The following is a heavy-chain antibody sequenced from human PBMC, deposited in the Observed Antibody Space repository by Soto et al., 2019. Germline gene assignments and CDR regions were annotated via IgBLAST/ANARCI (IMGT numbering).Heavy chain of an antibody. CDR2: LTGSSSNI. CDR3: ARGGYTAMGYKLRYYFDY. CDR1: GFSFRNYA. V-gene: IGHV3-23*01. D-gene: IGHD5-18*01. J-gene: IGHJ4*02. Sequence: PGGSLRLSCAASGFSFRNYAMSWVRQAPGKGLEWISTLTGSSSNIYYADSVKGRFAISRDNSRNTLYLQMNSLRAEDTAVYYCARGGYTAMGYKLRYYFDYWGQGTLVTVSS.